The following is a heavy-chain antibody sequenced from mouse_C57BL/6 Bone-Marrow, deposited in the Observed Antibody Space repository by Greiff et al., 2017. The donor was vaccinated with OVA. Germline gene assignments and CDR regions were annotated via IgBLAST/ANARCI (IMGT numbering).Heavy chain of an antibody. CDR1: GYTFTDYN. D-gene: IGHD1-1*01. Sequence: VQLQQSGPELVKPGASVKMSCKASGYTFTDYNMHWVKQSHGKSLEWIGYINPNNGGTSYNQKFKGKATLTVNKSSSTAYMELRSLTSEDSAVYYCAREPFPFIYYYGRYAMDYWGQGTSVTVSS. J-gene: IGHJ4*01. CDR3: AREPFPFIYYYGRYAMDY. V-gene: IGHV1-22*01. CDR2: INPNNGGT.